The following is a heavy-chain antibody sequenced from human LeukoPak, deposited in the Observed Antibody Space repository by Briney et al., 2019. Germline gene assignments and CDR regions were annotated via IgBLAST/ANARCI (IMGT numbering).Heavy chain of an antibody. D-gene: IGHD3-3*01. CDR2: ISGDGRST. Sequence: QSGGSLRLFCEVSGFTFNSHAMSWIRQAPGKGLEWVSSISGDGRSTHYADSVKGRFTMSRDNSKNTLFLQMNSLRVEDTAVYYCAKDYHDFWSSMWGQGTMVTVSS. V-gene: IGHV3-23*01. J-gene: IGHJ3*02. CDR3: AKDYHDFWSSM. CDR1: GFTFNSHA.